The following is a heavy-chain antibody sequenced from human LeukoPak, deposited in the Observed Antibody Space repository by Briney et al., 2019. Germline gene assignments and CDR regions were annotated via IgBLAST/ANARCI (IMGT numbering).Heavy chain of an antibody. CDR1: GGTFSSYA. Sequence: SVKVSCKASGGTFSSYAISWMRQAPGQGLEWMGGIIPIFGTANYAQKFQGRVTITADESTSTAYMELSSLRSEDTAVYYCARGLYSGYLERFDYWGQGTLVTVSS. J-gene: IGHJ4*02. V-gene: IGHV1-69*13. CDR2: IIPIFGTA. D-gene: IGHD5-12*01. CDR3: ARGLYSGYLERFDY.